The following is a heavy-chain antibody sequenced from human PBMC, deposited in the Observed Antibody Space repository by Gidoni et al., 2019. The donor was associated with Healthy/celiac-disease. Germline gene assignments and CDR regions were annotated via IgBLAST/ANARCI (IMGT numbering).Heavy chain of an antibody. D-gene: IGHD4-17*01. Sequence: QVQLVQSVAEVKKHGASVKVSCKASGYTFTSYGISRVRQAPGQGLEWMGWIRAYHGKTNDAQNLQGRVTMTTDTSTSKSDMELRSRRSDETSVYYCARVPNYDYGGNSENDYWGQGTLVTVSA. J-gene: IGHJ4*02. V-gene: IGHV1-18*01. CDR1: GYTFTSYG. CDR2: IRAYHGKT. CDR3: ARVPNYDYGGNSENDY.